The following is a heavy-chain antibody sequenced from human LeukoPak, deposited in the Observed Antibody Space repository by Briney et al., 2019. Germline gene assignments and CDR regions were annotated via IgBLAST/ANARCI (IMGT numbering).Heavy chain of an antibody. CDR1: GFTFSAYA. CDR3: ARGGSSGNDYSSFDI. D-gene: IGHD5-12*01. J-gene: IGHJ3*02. V-gene: IGHV3-53*04. CDR2: IHSGGST. Sequence: GGSLRLSCSASGFTFSAYAMYWVRQAPGKGLEWVSVIHSGGSTLYADSVKGRFTISRHNSKNTLYLQVNSLRAEDTAVYFCARGGSSGNDYSSFDIWGQGTMVTVSS.